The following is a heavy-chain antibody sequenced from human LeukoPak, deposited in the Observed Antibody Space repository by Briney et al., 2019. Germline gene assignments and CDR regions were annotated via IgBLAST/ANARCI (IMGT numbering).Heavy chain of an antibody. Sequence: PSETLSLTCTVYGGSFSGYYWSWIRQPPGKGLEWIGEINHSGSTNYNPSLKSRVTISVDTSKKQFSLKLSSVTATDMAVYYCARVASDYGGNSVWFDPWGQGTLVTVSS. V-gene: IGHV4-34*01. CDR1: GGSFSGYY. CDR3: ARVASDYGGNSVWFDP. J-gene: IGHJ5*02. CDR2: INHSGST. D-gene: IGHD4-23*01.